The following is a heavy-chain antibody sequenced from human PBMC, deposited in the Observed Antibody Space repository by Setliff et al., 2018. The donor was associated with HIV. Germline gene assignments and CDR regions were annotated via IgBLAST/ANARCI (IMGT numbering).Heavy chain of an antibody. CDR2: VFHSGST. D-gene: IGHD5-18*01. CDR1: GYSISSGYY. CDR3: AGDAERGYSYGYDY. Sequence: SETLSLTCAVSGYSISSGYYWGWIRQPPGKGLEWIGSVFHSGSTYYNPSLKSRVTMSVDTSKNQFSLKLSSVTAADTAVYYCAGDAERGYSYGYDYWGQGTQVTVSS. V-gene: IGHV4-38-2*02. J-gene: IGHJ4*02.